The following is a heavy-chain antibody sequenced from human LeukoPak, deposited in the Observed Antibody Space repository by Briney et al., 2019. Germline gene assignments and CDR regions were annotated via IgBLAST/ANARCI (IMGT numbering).Heavy chain of an antibody. CDR3: ARDYDHWVATSLYYYYGMDV. D-gene: IGHD5-12*01. V-gene: IGHV3-21*01. J-gene: IGHJ6*02. Sequence: GGSLRLSCAASGFTFSSYSMNWVRQAPGKGLEWVSSISSSSSYIYYADSVKGRFTISRDNAKNSLYLQMNSLRAEDTAVYYCARDYDHWVATSLYYYYGMDVWGQGTTVTVSS. CDR2: ISSSSSYI. CDR1: GFTFSSYS.